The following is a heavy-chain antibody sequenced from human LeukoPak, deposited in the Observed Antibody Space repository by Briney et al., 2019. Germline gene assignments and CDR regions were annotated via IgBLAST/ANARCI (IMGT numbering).Heavy chain of an antibody. CDR2: ISSSGSTI. J-gene: IGHJ3*02. V-gene: IGHV3-48*03. CDR3: AKANVKYCSGGSCFDAFDI. D-gene: IGHD2-15*01. Sequence: GGSLRLSCAASGFTFSSYEMNWVRQAPGKGLEWVSYISSSGSTIYYADSVKGRFTITRDDSKNTLCLQMNSLRAEDTAVYYCAKANVKYCSGGSCFDAFDIWGQGTMVTVSS. CDR1: GFTFSSYE.